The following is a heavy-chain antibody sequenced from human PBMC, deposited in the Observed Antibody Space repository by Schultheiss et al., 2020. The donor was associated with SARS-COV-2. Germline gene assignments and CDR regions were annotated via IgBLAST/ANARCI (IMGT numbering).Heavy chain of an antibody. CDR1: GFTFSSYS. CDR2: TYSGGST. D-gene: IGHD6-6*01. V-gene: IGHV3-53*04. J-gene: IGHJ4*02. Sequence: GGSLRLSCAASGFTFSSYSMNWVRQAPGKGLEWVSITYSGGSTYYADSVKGRFTISRHNSKNTLYLQMNSLRAEDTAVYYCARDRARAGDYWGQGTLVTVSS. CDR3: ARDRARAGDY.